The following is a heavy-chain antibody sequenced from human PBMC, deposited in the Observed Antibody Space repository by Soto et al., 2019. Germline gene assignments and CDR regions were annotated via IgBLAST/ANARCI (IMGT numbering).Heavy chain of an antibody. CDR3: ARDPATSVTWFYGMDV. Sequence: SETLSLACTVFGGSVSSSSSFWGWIRQSPGKGLEWVGSIYYSGTTYYNPSLKSRVTISVDTSKSQFSLKMRSVTAADTAVYFCARDPATSVTWFYGMDVCGQGTTVTVSS. CDR1: GGSVSSSSSF. V-gene: IGHV4-39*02. CDR2: IYYSGTT. D-gene: IGHD3-22*01. J-gene: IGHJ6*02.